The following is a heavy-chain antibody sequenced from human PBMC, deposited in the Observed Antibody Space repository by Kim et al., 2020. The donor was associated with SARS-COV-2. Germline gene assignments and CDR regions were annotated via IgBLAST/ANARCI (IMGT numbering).Heavy chain of an antibody. J-gene: IGHJ5*02. V-gene: IGHV4-59*01. D-gene: IGHD6-13*01. Sequence: SETLSLTCTVSGGSINDYYWSWIRQPPGKGLEWIGYINYSGNTNYNPSLKSRVTMSVDTSKNQFSLKLSSVTAADTAMYYCARALPPNSGWYYATWGQGTLVTVSS. CDR3: ARALPPNSGWYYAT. CDR1: GGSINDYY. CDR2: INYSGNT.